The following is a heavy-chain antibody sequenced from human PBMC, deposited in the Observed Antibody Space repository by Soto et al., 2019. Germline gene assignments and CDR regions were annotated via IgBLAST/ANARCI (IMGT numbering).Heavy chain of an antibody. CDR1: GSSIIGYY. Sequence: PSETLSLTCTFSGSSIIGYYWTWIRQSPERGLEWIGYIHYSGSANYNPSLNSRLTMSVDRSKSQFSMKLASVTAADTAVYYCARGVGGSGLNWFDPWSQGTLVTVSS. D-gene: IGHD6-19*01. J-gene: IGHJ5*02. CDR2: IHYSGSA. CDR3: ARGVGGSGLNWFDP. V-gene: IGHV4-59*12.